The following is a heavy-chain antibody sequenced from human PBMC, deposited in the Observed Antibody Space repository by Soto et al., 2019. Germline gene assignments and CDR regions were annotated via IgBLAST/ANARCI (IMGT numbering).Heavy chain of an antibody. CDR2: IWYDGSNK. V-gene: IGHV3-33*01. D-gene: IGHD5-18*01. Sequence: QVQLVESGGGVVQPGRSLRLSCAASGFTFSSYGMNWVRQAPGKGLEWVAVIWYDGSNKYYADSVKGRFTISRDNSKNTLYLQMNSLRAEDTAVYYCERGVQLWADFDYWGQGTLVTVSS. CDR1: GFTFSSYG. CDR3: ERGVQLWADFDY. J-gene: IGHJ4*02.